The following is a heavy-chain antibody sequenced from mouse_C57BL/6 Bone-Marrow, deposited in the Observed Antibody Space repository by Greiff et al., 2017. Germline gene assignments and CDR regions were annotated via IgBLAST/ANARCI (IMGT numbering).Heavy chain of an antibody. Sequence: EVQLVESGGDLVKPGGSLKLSCAASGFTFSSYGMSWVRQTPDKRLEWVATISSGGSYTYYPDSVKGRFTISRDNAKNTLYLQMSSLKSENTAMYSCSRHYRIPLAMAYWGEGPSVSVPS. J-gene: IGHJ4*01. D-gene: IGHD2-14*01. CDR1: GFTFSSYG. CDR2: ISSGGSYT. CDR3: SRHYRIPLAMAY. V-gene: IGHV5-6*01.